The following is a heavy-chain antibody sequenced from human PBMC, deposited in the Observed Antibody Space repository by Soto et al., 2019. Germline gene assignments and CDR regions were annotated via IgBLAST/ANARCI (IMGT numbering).Heavy chain of an antibody. V-gene: IGHV1-69*13. CDR1: GGTFSSYA. D-gene: IGHD2-2*01. Sequence: SVKVSCKASGGTFSSYAISWVRQAPGQGLEWMGGIIPIFGTANYAQKFQGRVTITADESTSTAYMELSSLGSEDTAVYYCARCSTSCYYFDYWGQGTLVTVSS. J-gene: IGHJ4*02. CDR3: ARCSTSCYYFDY. CDR2: IIPIFGTA.